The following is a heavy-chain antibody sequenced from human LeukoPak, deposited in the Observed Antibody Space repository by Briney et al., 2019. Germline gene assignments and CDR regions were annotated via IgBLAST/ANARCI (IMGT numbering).Heavy chain of an antibody. CDR2: IFDSGST. Sequence: SQTLSLTCTVPGGSISSGGYYWSWIRQHPGKGLEWIGYIFDSGSTYYDPSLRSRVSISVDTSKNQFPLRLSSVTAADTAVYYCARALGRYCSGGSCYFDFWGQGALVTVSS. D-gene: IGHD2-15*01. V-gene: IGHV4-31*03. CDR1: GGSISSGGYY. J-gene: IGHJ4*02. CDR3: ARALGRYCSGGSCYFDF.